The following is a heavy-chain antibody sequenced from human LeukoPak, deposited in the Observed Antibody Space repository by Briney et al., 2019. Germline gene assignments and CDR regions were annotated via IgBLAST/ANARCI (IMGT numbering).Heavy chain of an antibody. J-gene: IGHJ4*02. CDR1: GFAFSGYA. V-gene: IGHV3-23*01. CDR3: AKVHYTASFPGSFPGRNYFDS. Sequence: GSLRLSCTVSGFAFSGYAMSWVRQAPGKGPEWVSSIGARGDVTYSADSVKGRFTISRDNSKRTLFLQMNSLRAEDTAVYYCAKVHYTASFPGSFPGRNYFDSWGQGSLVTVSS. CDR2: IGARGDVT. D-gene: IGHD1-26*01.